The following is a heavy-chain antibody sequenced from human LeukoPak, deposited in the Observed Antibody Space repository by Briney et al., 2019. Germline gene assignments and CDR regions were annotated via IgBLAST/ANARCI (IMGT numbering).Heavy chain of an antibody. J-gene: IGHJ4*02. Sequence: GGSLRLSCAASGFPFSSHWMTCLRQAPGKGLEWVSYITNTGNSMEYVDSVKGRFTTSRDNSKNSLYLQMNSLRAEDTAVYYCGRGHWGLDYWGQGALVTVSS. CDR3: GRGHWGLDY. D-gene: IGHD7-27*01. CDR1: GFPFSSHW. V-gene: IGHV3-21*01. CDR2: ITNTGNSM.